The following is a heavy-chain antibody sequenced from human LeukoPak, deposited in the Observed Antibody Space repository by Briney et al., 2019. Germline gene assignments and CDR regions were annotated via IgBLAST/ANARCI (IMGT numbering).Heavy chain of an antibody. V-gene: IGHV3-48*02. CDR1: GFTFSSYA. CDR3: ARSKLLWFGEETRYYYYYGMDV. CDR2: ISSSSSSTI. Sequence: GGSLRLSCAASGFTFSSYAMSWVRQAPGKGLEWVSYISSSSSSTIYYADSVKGRFTISRDNAKNSLYLQMNSLRDEDTAVYYCARSKLLWFGEETRYYYYYGMDVWGQGTTVTVSS. J-gene: IGHJ6*02. D-gene: IGHD3-10*01.